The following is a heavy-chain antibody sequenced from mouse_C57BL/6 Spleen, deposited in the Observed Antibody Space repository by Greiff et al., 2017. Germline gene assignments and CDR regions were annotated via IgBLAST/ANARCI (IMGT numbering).Heavy chain of an antibody. V-gene: IGHV1-18*01. D-gene: IGHD4-1*01. Sequence: VQLQQSGPELVKPGASVTIPCKASGYTFTDYNMDWVKQSHGKSLEWIGDINPNNGGTIYNQKFKGKATLTVDKSSSTAYMELRILTSEDTAVYYGAINWDEGGYFDYWGQGTTLTVSS. J-gene: IGHJ2*01. CDR3: AINWDEGGYFDY. CDR2: INPNNGGT. CDR1: GYTFTDYN.